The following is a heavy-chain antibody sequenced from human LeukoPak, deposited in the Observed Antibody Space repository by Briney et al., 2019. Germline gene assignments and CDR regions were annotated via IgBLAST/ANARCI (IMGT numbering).Heavy chain of an antibody. D-gene: IGHD5-18*01. CDR3: ARDVSGYSYGYGDY. CDR1: GGTFSSYA. Sequence: SVKVSCKASGGTFSSYAISWVRQAPGQRLEWMGGIIPIFGTANYAQKFQGRVTITADESTSTAYMELSSLRSEDTAVYYCARDVSGYSYGYGDYWGQGTLVTVSS. CDR2: IIPIFGTA. V-gene: IGHV1-69*13. J-gene: IGHJ4*02.